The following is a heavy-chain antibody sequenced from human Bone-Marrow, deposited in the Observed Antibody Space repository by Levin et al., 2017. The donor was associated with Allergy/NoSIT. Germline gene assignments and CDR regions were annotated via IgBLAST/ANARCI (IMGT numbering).Heavy chain of an antibody. J-gene: IGHJ4*02. CDR3: TRKANATFDY. V-gene: IGHV1-2*06. D-gene: IGHD2-15*01. CDR2: IGPGSGGT. Sequence: ASVKVSCKASGYTFTAYYIHWVRQFPGQGLEWMGRIGPGSGGTDYPQRSRGRVTMTRDTSINTVYMELNGLTSDDTAVYYCTRKANATFDYWGQGTLVTVSS. CDR1: GYTFTAYY.